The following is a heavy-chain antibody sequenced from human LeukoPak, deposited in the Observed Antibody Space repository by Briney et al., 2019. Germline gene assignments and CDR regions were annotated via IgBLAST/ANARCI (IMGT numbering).Heavy chain of an antibody. CDR1: GYTFTSYY. CDR3: ARGSDGYNSLDYFDY. V-gene: IGHV1-46*01. D-gene: IGHD5-24*01. CDR2: INPTGGST. Sequence: ASVKVSCKASGYTFTSYYMHWVRQAPGQGLEWMGLINPTGGSTGYAQKLQGRVTMTTDTSTSTAYMELRSLRSDDTAVYYCARGSDGYNSLDYFDYWGQGTLVTVSS. J-gene: IGHJ4*02.